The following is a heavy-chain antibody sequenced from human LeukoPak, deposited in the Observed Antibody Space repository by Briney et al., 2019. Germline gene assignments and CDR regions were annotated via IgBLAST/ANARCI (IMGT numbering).Heavy chain of an antibody. CDR1: GFTFSSYG. Sequence: GGSLRLSCAASGFTFSSYGMHWVRQAPGKGLEWVAVIWYDGSNKYYADSAKGRFTISRDNSKNTLYLQMNSLRAEDTAVYYCARDNDYDFWSGYDYWGQGTLVTVSS. J-gene: IGHJ4*02. CDR3: ARDNDYDFWSGYDY. CDR2: IWYDGSNK. V-gene: IGHV3-33*01. D-gene: IGHD3-3*01.